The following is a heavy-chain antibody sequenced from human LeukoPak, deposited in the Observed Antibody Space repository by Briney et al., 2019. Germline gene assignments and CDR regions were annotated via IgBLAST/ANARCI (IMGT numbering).Heavy chain of an antibody. J-gene: IGHJ4*02. CDR2: IDWSDDK. D-gene: IGHD5-18*01. V-gene: IGHV2-70*01. CDR1: GFSLRSSGMC. CDR3: ARTRLVDTTLFTDY. Sequence: SGPALVQPTQTLTLTCTFSGFSLRSSGMCVTWIRQPPGKALEWLALIDWSDDKYYSTSLKTRLTISQGTSKNQVVLRMTNMDPVDTATYYCARTRLVDTTLFTDYWGQGILVTVSS.